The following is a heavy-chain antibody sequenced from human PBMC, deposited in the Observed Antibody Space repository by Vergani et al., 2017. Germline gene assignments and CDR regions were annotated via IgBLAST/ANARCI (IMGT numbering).Heavy chain of an antibody. CDR3: ARSGRAFWSGYLAKYYMDV. CDR2: IIPIFGTA. J-gene: IGHJ6*03. Sequence: QVQLVQSGAEVKKPGSSVKVSCKASGGTFSSYAISWVRQAPGQGLEWMGGIIPIFGTANYAQKFQGRVTITADESTSTAYMELSSLRSEDTAVYYCARSGRAFWSGYLAKYYMDVWGKGTTVTVSS. V-gene: IGHV1-69*01. CDR1: GGTFSSYA. D-gene: IGHD3-3*01.